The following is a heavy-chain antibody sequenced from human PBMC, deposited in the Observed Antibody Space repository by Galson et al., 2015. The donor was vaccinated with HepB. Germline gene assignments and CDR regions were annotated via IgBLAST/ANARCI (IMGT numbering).Heavy chain of an antibody. V-gene: IGHV4-59*02. J-gene: IGHJ4*02. D-gene: IGHD1-26*01. Sequence: ETLSLTCTVSGGSVGTYYWSWIRQPPGKGLEWIGYVYTSGSPNYNPSLLGRVTISLDTSKNQFSLKLTSVAAADTAIYYCAREPIVGATDYFDYWGQGTLVSVAS. CDR3: AREPIVGATDYFDY. CDR2: VYTSGSP. CDR1: GGSVGTYY.